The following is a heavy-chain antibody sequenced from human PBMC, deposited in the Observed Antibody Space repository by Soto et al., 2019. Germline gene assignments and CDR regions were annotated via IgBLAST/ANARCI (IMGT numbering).Heavy chain of an antibody. V-gene: IGHV4-30-4*01. J-gene: IGHJ6*02. Sequence: SETLSLTCTVSGGSISSGDYYWSWIRQPPGKGLEWIGYIYYSGSTYYNPSLKSRVTISVDTSKNQFSLKLSSVTAADTAVYYCARAYDFLSGPTNYYYYGMDVWGQGTKVTVSS. D-gene: IGHD3-3*01. CDR1: GGSISSGDYY. CDR2: IYYSGST. CDR3: ARAYDFLSGPTNYYYYGMDV.